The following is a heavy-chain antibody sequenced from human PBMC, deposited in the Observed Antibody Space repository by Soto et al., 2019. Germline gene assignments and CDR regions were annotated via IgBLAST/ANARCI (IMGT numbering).Heavy chain of an antibody. CDR1: GFSFSSYW. D-gene: IGHD3-10*01. V-gene: IGHV3-13*04. Sequence: HPGGSLRLSCAASGFSFSSYWMSWVRQVTGKGLEWVSAIGTIGDTYFSDSVKGRFTISRESAKDSLYLQMNSLRVEDTAVYYCAREFVGSYGGHYYYGIDVWGQGTTVTVSS. J-gene: IGHJ6*02. CDR3: AREFVGSYGGHYYYGIDV. CDR2: IGTIGDT.